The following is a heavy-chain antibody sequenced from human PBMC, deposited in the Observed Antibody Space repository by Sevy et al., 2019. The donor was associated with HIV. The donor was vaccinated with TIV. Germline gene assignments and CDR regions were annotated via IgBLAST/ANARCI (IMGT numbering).Heavy chain of an antibody. J-gene: IGHJ4*02. CDR3: ASVGRQQLVFDY. D-gene: IGHD6-13*01. V-gene: IGHV4-59*01. CDR2: IYYSGST. CDR1: GGSISSYY. Sequence: SETLSLTCTVSGGSISSYYWSWIRQPPGKGLEWIGYIYYSGSTNYSPSLKSRVTISVDTSKNQFSLKLSSVTAADTAVYYYASVGRQQLVFDYWGQGTLVTVSS.